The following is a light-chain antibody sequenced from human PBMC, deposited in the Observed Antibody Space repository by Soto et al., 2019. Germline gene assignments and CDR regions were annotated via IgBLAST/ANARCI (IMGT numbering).Light chain of an antibody. CDR3: ETWDSNTHWV. Sequence: QPVLTQSSSASASLGSSVKLTCTLSSGHSSYIIAWHQQQPGKAPRYLMKVEASGSYNKGSGVPDRFSGSSSGADRYLTISNLQFEDEADYYRETWDSNTHWVFGGGTKLTVL. V-gene: IGLV4-60*02. CDR1: SGHSSYI. J-gene: IGLJ3*02. CDR2: VEASGSY.